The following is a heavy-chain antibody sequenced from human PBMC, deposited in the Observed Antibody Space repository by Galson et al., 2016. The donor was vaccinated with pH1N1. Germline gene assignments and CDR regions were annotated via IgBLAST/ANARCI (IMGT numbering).Heavy chain of an antibody. V-gene: IGHV3-7*01. D-gene: IGHD1-26*01. CDR1: GFTFNNYA. J-gene: IGHJ4*02. Sequence: SLRLSCAASGFTFNNYALHWVRQAPGKGLEWVANMNQDGNKNYYVDSVKGRFIISRDYSKNSLYLQMNSLRAEDTAMYYCVRAVGRAEAHWGQGTLVTVSS. CDR3: VRAVGRAEAH. CDR2: MNQDGNKN.